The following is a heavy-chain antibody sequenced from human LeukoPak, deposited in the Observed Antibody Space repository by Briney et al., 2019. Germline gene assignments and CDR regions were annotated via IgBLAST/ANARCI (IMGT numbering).Heavy chain of an antibody. CDR1: GFTFSSYT. CDR2: ISSSGSTI. V-gene: IGHV3-48*04. CDR3: ARFGGGDVVVVAADY. J-gene: IGHJ4*02. D-gene: IGHD2-15*01. Sequence: GGSLRLSCAASGFTFSSYTMNWVRQAPGKGLEWVSYISSSGSTIYYADSVKGRFTISRDNAKNSLYLQMNSLRAEDTAVYYCARFGGGDVVVVAADYWGQGTLVTVSS.